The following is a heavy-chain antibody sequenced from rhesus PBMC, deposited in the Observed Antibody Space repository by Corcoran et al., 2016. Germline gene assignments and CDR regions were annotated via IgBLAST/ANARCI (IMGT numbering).Heavy chain of an antibody. CDR1: GGSFSGYY. Sequence: QVQLQESGPGLVKPSETLSLTCAVSGGSFSGYYWGWLRQPPGKGLEWIGYISGSSGSTDYNPSLKSRVTISTDTSKNQFSLKLSSVTAADTAVYYCARELLEYDYWGQGVLVTVSS. J-gene: IGHJ4*01. CDR3: ARELLEYDY. V-gene: IGHV4-165*01. D-gene: IGHD2-33*01. CDR2: ISGSSGST.